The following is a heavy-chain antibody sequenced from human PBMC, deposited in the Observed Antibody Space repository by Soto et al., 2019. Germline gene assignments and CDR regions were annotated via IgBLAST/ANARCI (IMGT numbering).Heavy chain of an antibody. V-gene: IGHV1-18*01. CDR1: GYTFTSYG. D-gene: IGHD2-21*02. CDR3: ARGQHIVVVTASDAFDI. Sequence: QVQLVQSGAEVKKPGASVKVSCKASGYTFTSYGISWVRQAPGQGLEGMGWISAYNGNTNYAPKLQGRVTMTTDTSTSTADMELRSLRSDDTAVYYCARGQHIVVVTASDAFDIWGQGTMVTVSS. CDR2: ISAYNGNT. J-gene: IGHJ3*02.